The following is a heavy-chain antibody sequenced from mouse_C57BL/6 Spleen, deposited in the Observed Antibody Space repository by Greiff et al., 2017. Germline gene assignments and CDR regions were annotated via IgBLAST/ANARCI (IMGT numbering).Heavy chain of an antibody. J-gene: IGHJ2*01. Sequence: EVQLVESGGDLVKPGGSLKLSCAASGFTFSSYGMSWVRQTPDKRLEWVATISSGGSYTYYPDSVKGRFTISRDNAKNTLYLQMSSLKSEDTAMYYCSRQLGEGYYFDYWGQGTTLTVSS. D-gene: IGHD4-1*01. V-gene: IGHV5-6*01. CDR2: ISSGGSYT. CDR1: GFTFSSYG. CDR3: SRQLGEGYYFDY.